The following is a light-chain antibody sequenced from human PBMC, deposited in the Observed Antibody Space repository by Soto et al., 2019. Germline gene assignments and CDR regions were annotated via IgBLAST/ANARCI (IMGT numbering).Light chain of an antibody. CDR3: QSYDNSLNGLFV. CDR1: SSNIGANYD. V-gene: IGLV1-40*01. CDR2: GNT. J-gene: IGLJ2*01. Sequence: QSVLTQPPSVSGAPGQRVTISCTGSSSNIGANYDVHWYQQIPGTAPKLLIYGNTNRPSGVPDRISGAKSGASASLVITGLQAEDEADDYCQSYDNSLNGLFVFGGGTKVTVL.